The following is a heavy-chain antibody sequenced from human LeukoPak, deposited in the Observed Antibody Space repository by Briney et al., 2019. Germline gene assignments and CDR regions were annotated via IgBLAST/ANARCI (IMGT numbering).Heavy chain of an antibody. CDR1: GFTFSSYS. Sequence: GGSLRLSCAASGFTFSSYSMNWVRQAPGKGLEWVSSISSSSSYIYYADSVKGRFTISRDNAKNSLYLQMNSLRAEDTAVYYCASGGKGPYYFDYWGQGTLVTVPS. J-gene: IGHJ4*02. V-gene: IGHV3-21*01. CDR2: ISSSSSYI. D-gene: IGHD3-16*01. CDR3: ASGGKGPYYFDY.